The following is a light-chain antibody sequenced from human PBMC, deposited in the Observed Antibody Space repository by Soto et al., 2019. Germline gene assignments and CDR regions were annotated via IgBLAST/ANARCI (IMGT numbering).Light chain of an antibody. CDR3: QQSYSMPYA. V-gene: IGKV1-39*01. CDR2: AAS. Sequence: DNRMAQAPCALPAGGGNSDTITCRASQTTNNYLNWYQLKPGKAPKLLIYAASTLQTGVPSRFTGSGSGTDFTLTIISLQPEDYATYFCQQSYSMPYAFGPGTKVDIK. J-gene: IGKJ2*01. CDR1: QTTNNY.